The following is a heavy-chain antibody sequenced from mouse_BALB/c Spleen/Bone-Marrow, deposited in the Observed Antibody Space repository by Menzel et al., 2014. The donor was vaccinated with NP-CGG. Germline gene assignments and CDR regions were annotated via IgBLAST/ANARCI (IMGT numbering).Heavy chain of an antibody. D-gene: IGHD4-1*01. Sequence: EVQLQQSGPELVKPEASVKISCKASGYTLTDYNMHWVKQSHGKSLEWIGYIYPYNGGTGYNQKFESKATLTVDNSSSTAYMELRSLTSEDSAVYYCARLGRDYWGQGTTLTVSS. J-gene: IGHJ2*01. V-gene: IGHV1S29*02. CDR1: GYTLTDYN. CDR2: IYPYNGGT. CDR3: ARLGRDY.